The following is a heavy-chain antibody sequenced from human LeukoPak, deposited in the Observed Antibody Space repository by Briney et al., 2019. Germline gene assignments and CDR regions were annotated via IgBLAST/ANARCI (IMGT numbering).Heavy chain of an antibody. J-gene: IGHJ4*02. CDR3: ARDFYDSSGYYYEADY. Sequence: ASVKVSCKASGYTFTSYGISWVRQAPGQGLEWMGWISVYNGNTNYAQKLQGRVTMTTDTSTSTAYMELRSLRSDDTAVYYCARDFYDSSGYYYEADYWGQGTLVTVSS. CDR2: ISVYNGNT. V-gene: IGHV1-18*01. D-gene: IGHD3-22*01. CDR1: GYTFTSYG.